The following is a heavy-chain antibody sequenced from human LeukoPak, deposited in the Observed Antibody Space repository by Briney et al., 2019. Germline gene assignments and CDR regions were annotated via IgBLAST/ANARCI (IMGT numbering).Heavy chain of an antibody. CDR2: ISAYNGDT. D-gene: IGHD6-6*01. Sequence: GASVKVSCKASGYTFTNFGITWVRQAPGQGLEWMGWISAYNGDTNYLQKLQGRVTMTIDTSATTAYMELSRLRSDDTAVYYCARDPRMIAARVSYAFDIWGQGTMVTVSS. J-gene: IGHJ3*02. CDR1: GYTFTNFG. CDR3: ARDPRMIAARVSYAFDI. V-gene: IGHV1-18*01.